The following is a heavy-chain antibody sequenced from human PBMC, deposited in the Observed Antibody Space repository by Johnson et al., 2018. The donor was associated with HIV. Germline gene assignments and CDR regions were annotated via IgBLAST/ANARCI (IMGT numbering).Heavy chain of an antibody. J-gene: IGHJ3*02. CDR3: ASPGTVVTGLAFDI. CDR2: ISYDGSNK. V-gene: IGHV3-30*03. D-gene: IGHD4-23*01. CDR1: GFTFSSYG. Sequence: QVQLVESGGGVVQPGGSLRLSCVASGFTFSSYGMHWVRQAPGKGLEWVAVISYDGSNKYYADSLKGRFTISRDNSKNTLYLQMNSLRAEDTAVYYCASPGTVVTGLAFDIWGQGTMVTVSS.